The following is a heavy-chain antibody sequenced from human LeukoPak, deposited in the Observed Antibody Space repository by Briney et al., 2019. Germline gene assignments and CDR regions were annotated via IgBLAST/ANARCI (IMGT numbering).Heavy chain of an antibody. D-gene: IGHD6-13*01. CDR3: ARHAKAYGSSCDY. CDR2: IDPSDSYT. Sequence: GESLKISCKGSGYSFTTYWISWVRQMPGKGLEWMGRIDPSDSYTNYSPSFQGHVTISADKSFSTAYLQWTSLKASDTAMYYCARHAKAYGSSCDYWGQGTLVTVSS. CDR1: GYSFTTYW. V-gene: IGHV5-10-1*01. J-gene: IGHJ4*02.